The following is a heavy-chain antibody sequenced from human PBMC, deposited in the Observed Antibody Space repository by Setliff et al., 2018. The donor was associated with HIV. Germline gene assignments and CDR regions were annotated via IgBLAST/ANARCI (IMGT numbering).Heavy chain of an antibody. V-gene: IGHV1-2*06. CDR2: INPNSGGT. CDR3: AKPRIFDSFDV. J-gene: IGHJ3*01. Sequence: ASVKVSCKASGYTFTGYYMHWVRQAPGQGLEWMGRINPNSGGTNYAQKFQGRVTMTRDTSTGTVYMELSSLRSEDTAVYYCAKPRIFDSFDVWGPGTVVTVSS. D-gene: IGHD2-15*01. CDR1: GYTFTGYY.